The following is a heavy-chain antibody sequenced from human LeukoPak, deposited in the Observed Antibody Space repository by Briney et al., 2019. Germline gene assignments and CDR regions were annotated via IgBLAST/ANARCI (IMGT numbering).Heavy chain of an antibody. J-gene: IGHJ5*02. CDR2: INPNSGGT. CDR1: GYTFTGYY. D-gene: IGHD6-13*01. Sequence: ASVKVSCKASGYTFTGYYMHWVRQAPGQGLEWMGWINPNSGGTNYAQKFQGWVTITRDTSISTAYMELSRLRSDDTAVYYGARVGSSSWYNWFDPWGQGTLVTVSS. V-gene: IGHV1-2*04. CDR3: ARVGSSSWYNWFDP.